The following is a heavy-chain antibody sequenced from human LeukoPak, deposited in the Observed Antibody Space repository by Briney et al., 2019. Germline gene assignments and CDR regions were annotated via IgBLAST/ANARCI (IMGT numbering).Heavy chain of an antibody. J-gene: IGHJ4*02. CDR3: AREFRGSNNFDY. CDR2: ISSTGTTI. CDR1: GFTFSSYE. Sequence: PGGSLRLSCAASGFTFSSYEMNWVRQAPGKGLEWVSYISSTGTTIYYADSVKGRFTISRDNAKNSLYLQMNSLRVEDTAVYYCAREFRGSNNFDYWGQGSLVTVSS. V-gene: IGHV3-48*03. D-gene: IGHD3-10*01.